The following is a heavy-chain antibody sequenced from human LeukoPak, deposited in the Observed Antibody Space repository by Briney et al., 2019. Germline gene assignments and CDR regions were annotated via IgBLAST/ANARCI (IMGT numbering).Heavy chain of an antibody. V-gene: IGHV3-30*18. Sequence: GGSLRLSCAASGFTFSSYGMHWVRQAPGKGLEWVAVISYDGSNKYYADSVKGRFTTSRDNSKNTLYLQMNSLRAEDTAVYYCAKGYSGYDWSLVDYWGQGTLVTVSS. CDR3: AKGYSGYDWSLVDY. CDR2: ISYDGSNK. CDR1: GFTFSSYG. J-gene: IGHJ4*02. D-gene: IGHD5-12*01.